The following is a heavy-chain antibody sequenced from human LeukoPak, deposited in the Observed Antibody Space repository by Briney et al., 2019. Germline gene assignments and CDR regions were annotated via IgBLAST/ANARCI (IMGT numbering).Heavy chain of an antibody. V-gene: IGHV4-39*01. CDR2: IYYSGST. Sequence: SETLSLTCTVSGGSISSSSYYWGWIRQPPGKGLEWIGSIYYSGSTYYNPSLKSRVTISVDTSKNQFSLKLSSVTAADTAVYYCARLPIFGVVTSSRAQYYMDVWGKGTTVTVSS. J-gene: IGHJ6*03. CDR1: GGSISSSSYY. CDR3: ARLPIFGVVTSSRAQYYMDV. D-gene: IGHD3-3*01.